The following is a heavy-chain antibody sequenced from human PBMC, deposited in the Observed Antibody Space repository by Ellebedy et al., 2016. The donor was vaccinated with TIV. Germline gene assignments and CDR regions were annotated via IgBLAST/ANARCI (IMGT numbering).Heavy chain of an antibody. J-gene: IGHJ5*02. D-gene: IGHD3-9*01. CDR2: ISGSGGST. CDR3: AKPRQYDILTGSWFDP. CDR1: GFTFSSYA. Sequence: GESLKISXAASGFTFSSYAMSWVRQAPGKGLEWVSAISGSGGSTYYADSVKGRFTISRDNSKNTLYLQMNSLRAEDTAVYYCAKPRQYDILTGSWFDPWGQGTLVTVSS. V-gene: IGHV3-23*01.